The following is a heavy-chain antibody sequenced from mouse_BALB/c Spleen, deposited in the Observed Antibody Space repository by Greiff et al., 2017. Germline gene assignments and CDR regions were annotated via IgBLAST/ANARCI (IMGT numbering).Heavy chain of an antibody. CDR1: GDSITSGY. J-gene: IGHJ1*01. CDR2: ISYSGST. Sequence: EVKLVESGPSLVKPSQTLSLTCSVTGDSITSGYWNWIRKFPGNKLEYMGYISYSGSTYYNPSLKSRISITRDTSKNQYYLQLNSVTTEDTATYYCARSDYGKALYWYFDVWGAGTTVTVSS. CDR3: ARSDYGKALYWYFDV. V-gene: IGHV3-8*02. D-gene: IGHD2-1*01.